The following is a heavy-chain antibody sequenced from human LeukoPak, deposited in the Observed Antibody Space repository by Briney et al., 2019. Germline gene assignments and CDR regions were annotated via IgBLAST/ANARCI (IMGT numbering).Heavy chain of an antibody. CDR1: GFTFSSYE. CDR3: ARVNLLQSRSPGGYAFDI. J-gene: IGHJ3*02. V-gene: IGHV3-48*03. Sequence: GGSLRLSCAASGFTFSSYEMNWVRQAPGKGLEWVTCISSSGSTIYYADSVKGRFTISRDNAKNSLYLQMNSLRAEDTAVYYCARVNLLQSRSPGGYAFDIWGQGTMVTVSS. CDR2: ISSSGSTI. D-gene: IGHD5-24*01.